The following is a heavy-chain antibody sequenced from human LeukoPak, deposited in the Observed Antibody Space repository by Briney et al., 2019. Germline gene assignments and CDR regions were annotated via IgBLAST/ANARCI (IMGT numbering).Heavy chain of an antibody. V-gene: IGHV3-7*01. CDR1: GFTFSSFW. CDR3: ARDLVVGTSWYFDL. J-gene: IGHJ2*01. Sequence: GGSLRLSCAASGFTFSSFWMSWVRQAPGKGLEWVANIKQDGSEKYYVDSVKGRFTISRDNAKNSLYLQMNSLRAEDTAVYYCARDLVVGTSWYFDLWGRGTLVTVSS. D-gene: IGHD2-2*01. CDR2: IKQDGSEK.